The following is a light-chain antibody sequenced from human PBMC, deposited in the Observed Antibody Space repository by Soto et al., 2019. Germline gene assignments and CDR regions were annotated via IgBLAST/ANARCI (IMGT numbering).Light chain of an antibody. J-gene: IGKJ2*01. CDR1: QTISSY. Sequence: DIQMTQSPSSLSASVGDRVTITCRASQTISSYLNWYQQKPGKAPKLLIYGTSTLQSGVPSRFSGSGSGTDFTLTISSPQPEDFATYYCQQSYSTPYTFGQGTKLEIK. CDR2: GTS. V-gene: IGKV1-39*01. CDR3: QQSYSTPYT.